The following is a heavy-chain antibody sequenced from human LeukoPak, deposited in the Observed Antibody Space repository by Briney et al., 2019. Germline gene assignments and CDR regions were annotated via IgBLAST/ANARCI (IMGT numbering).Heavy chain of an antibody. V-gene: IGHV4-34*01. CDR2: IRHTGST. Sequence: SETLSLTCAVHDGSFNDYYLTWIRQPPGKGLEWIGEIRHTGSTNYSPSLKSRVTISVATSKKQFSLKLTSVTAADSGLYYCARGLPPLPTWGQGSLVTVSS. CDR1: DGSFNDYY. CDR3: ARGLPPLPT. J-gene: IGHJ5*02.